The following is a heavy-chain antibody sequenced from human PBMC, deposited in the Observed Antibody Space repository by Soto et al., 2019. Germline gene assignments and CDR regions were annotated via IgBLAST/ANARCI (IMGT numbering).Heavy chain of an antibody. V-gene: IGHV3-23*01. J-gene: IGHJ4*02. CDR1: GFTFATYG. Sequence: EVRLLESGGGFVQPGESLRLSCAASGFTFATYGMSWVRQAPGKGPQWLLGITGSGGSTYYADSVKGRFSISRDNSKSTLYLQMNSLRVEDTAVYYCAKLRGSTYGSEDYWGQGTLVTVSS. D-gene: IGHD3-10*01. CDR3: AKLRGSTYGSEDY. CDR2: ITGSGGST.